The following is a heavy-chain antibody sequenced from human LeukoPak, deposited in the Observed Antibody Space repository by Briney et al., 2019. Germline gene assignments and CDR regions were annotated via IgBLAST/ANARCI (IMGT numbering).Heavy chain of an antibody. D-gene: IGHD3-3*01. V-gene: IGHV3-30*03. J-gene: IGHJ5*02. CDR3: ARDRSPAIFGVVINWFDP. Sequence: PGGSLRLSCAASGFTFSSYAMHWARQAPGKGLEWVAVISFDGNSKNHADSVEGRFTVSRDNSRDTLYLQMNSLRVEDTAVYYCARDRSPAIFGVVINWFDPWGQGTLVTVSS. CDR1: GFTFSSYA. CDR2: ISFDGNSK.